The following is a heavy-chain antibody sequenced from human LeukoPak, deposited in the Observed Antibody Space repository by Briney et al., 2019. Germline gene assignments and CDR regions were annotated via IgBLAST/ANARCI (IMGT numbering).Heavy chain of an antibody. Sequence: ASVKVSCKASGYTFTGYYMHWVRQAPGQGLEWMGWINPSSGGTNYAQKFQGRVTMTRDTSISTAYMELSRLRSDDTAVYYCARDANINRDYYMDVWGKGTTVTVSS. CDR2: INPSSGGT. CDR1: GYTFTGYY. CDR3: ARDANINRDYYMDV. V-gene: IGHV1-2*02. J-gene: IGHJ6*03. D-gene: IGHD1-14*01.